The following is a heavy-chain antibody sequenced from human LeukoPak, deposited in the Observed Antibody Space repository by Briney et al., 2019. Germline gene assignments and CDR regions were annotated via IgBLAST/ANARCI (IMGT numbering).Heavy chain of an antibody. CDR1: GGTFSSYA. Sequence: EASVKVSCKASGGTFSSYAISWVRQAPGQGLEWMGGIIPIFGTANYAQKFQGRVTITTDESTSTAYMELSSLRSEDTAVYYCARGSTKATYYDFWSGPWAGFDPWGQGTLVTVSS. CDR2: IIPIFGTA. D-gene: IGHD3-3*01. J-gene: IGHJ5*02. CDR3: ARGSTKATYYDFWSGPWAGFDP. V-gene: IGHV1-69*05.